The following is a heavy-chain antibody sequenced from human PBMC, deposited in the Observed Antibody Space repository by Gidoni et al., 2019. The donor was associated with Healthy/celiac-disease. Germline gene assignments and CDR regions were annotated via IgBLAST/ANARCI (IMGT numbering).Heavy chain of an antibody. CDR1: GFTFSSYA. J-gene: IGHJ4*02. V-gene: IGHV3-30-3*01. Sequence: QVQLVESGGGVVQPGRSLRLSCAASGFTFSSYAMHWVRQDPGKGLEWVAVISYDGSNKYYADSVKGRFTISRDNSKNTLYLQMNSLRAEDTAVYYCAGNEGIAAALDYWGQGTLVTVSS. CDR3: AGNEGIAAALDY. D-gene: IGHD6-13*01. CDR2: ISYDGSNK.